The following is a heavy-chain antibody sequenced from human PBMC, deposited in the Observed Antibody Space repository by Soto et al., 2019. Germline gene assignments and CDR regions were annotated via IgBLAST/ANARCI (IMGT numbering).Heavy chain of an antibody. J-gene: IGHJ4*02. D-gene: IGHD1-26*01. CDR2: IQSDGSSI. V-gene: IGHV3-74*01. Sequence: EVQMVESGGGLVQPGGSLRLSCAASGFIFNNYWMHWVRQVPGKGLMWVSRIQSDGSSIDYADSVKGRFTISRDNARKPGYLPMERPKVEDTGVYYWSRGWGIDHWGQGTLVTVSS. CDR1: GFIFNNYW. CDR3: SRGWGIDH.